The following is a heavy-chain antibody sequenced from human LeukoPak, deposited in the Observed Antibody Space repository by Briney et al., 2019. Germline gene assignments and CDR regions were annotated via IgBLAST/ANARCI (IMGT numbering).Heavy chain of an antibody. D-gene: IGHD3-22*01. CDR1: GFTFSSYW. Sequence: GGSLRLSCAASGFTFSSYWMSWVRRAPGKGLEWVANIKQDGSEKYYVDSVKGRFTISRDNAKNSLYLQMNSLRAEDTAVYYCARAQDYYDSSGYYFGDAFDIWGQGTMVTVSS. J-gene: IGHJ3*02. V-gene: IGHV3-7*01. CDR2: IKQDGSEK. CDR3: ARAQDYYDSSGYYFGDAFDI.